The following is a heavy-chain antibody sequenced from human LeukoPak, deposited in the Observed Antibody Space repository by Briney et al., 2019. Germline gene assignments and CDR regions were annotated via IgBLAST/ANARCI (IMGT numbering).Heavy chain of an antibody. CDR1: GFTFSSYE. Sequence: GGSLRLSCAASGFTFSSYEMNWVRQAPGKGLEWVSYISSSGSTIYYADSVKGRFTISRDNAKNSLYLQMNSLRAEDTAVYYCAREVGATGVGAFDIWGQGTMVTVSS. CDR2: ISSSGSTI. J-gene: IGHJ3*02. CDR3: AREVGATGVGAFDI. D-gene: IGHD1-26*01. V-gene: IGHV3-48*03.